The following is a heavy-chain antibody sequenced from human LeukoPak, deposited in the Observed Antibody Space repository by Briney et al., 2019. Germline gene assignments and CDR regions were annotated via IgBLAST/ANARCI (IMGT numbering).Heavy chain of an antibody. CDR2: IRYDGSNK. CDR1: GFTFSSYG. D-gene: IGHD2-15*01. Sequence: PGGSLRLSCAASGFTFSSYGMHWVRQAPGKGLEWVAFIRYDGSNKYYADSVKGRFTISRDNSKNTLYLQMNSLRAEDTAVYYCAKGQRVVVVAALDYWGQGTLVTVSS. V-gene: IGHV3-30*02. J-gene: IGHJ4*02. CDR3: AKGQRVVVVAALDY.